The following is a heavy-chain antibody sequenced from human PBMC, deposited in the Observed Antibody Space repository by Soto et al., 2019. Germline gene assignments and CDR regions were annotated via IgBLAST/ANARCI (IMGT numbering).Heavy chain of an antibody. D-gene: IGHD6-13*01. J-gene: IGHJ6*02. V-gene: IGHV1-18*01. CDR1: GYTFTSYG. CDR2: INAYNGNT. Sequence: ASVQVSCKASGYTFTSYGISWVRQAPGQGLEWMGWINAYNGNTNYAQKLQGRVTMTTDTSASTAYMELSSLRSEDTAVYYCARGGSSWYYYYGMDVWGQGTTVTVSS. CDR3: ARGGSSWYYYYGMDV.